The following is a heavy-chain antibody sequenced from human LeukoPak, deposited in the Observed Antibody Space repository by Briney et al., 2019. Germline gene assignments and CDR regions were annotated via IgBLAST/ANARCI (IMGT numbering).Heavy chain of an antibody. CDR2: IYYSGST. V-gene: IGHV4-39*01. Sequence: PSETLSLTCTVSGGSISSSSYYWGWIRQPPGKGLEWIGSIYYSGSTYYNPSLKSRVTISVDTSKNQFSLKLSSVTAADTAVYYCARHEGYCSSTSCVLAEFDYWGQGTLVTVSS. J-gene: IGHJ4*02. CDR1: GGSISSSSYY. CDR3: ARHEGYCSSTSCVLAEFDY. D-gene: IGHD2-2*01.